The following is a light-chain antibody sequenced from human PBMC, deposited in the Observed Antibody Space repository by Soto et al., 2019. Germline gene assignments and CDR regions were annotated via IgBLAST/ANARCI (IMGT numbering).Light chain of an antibody. CDR3: CAWGDSRKGLCV. V-gene: IGLV1-44*01. J-gene: IGLJ3*02. CDR1: SSNIGSNN. Sequence: QSVLTQPPSASGTPGQRVTISCSGSSSNIGSNNVTWYQQLPGTAPKLLIYSNNKRPSGVPDRFSGSKSGTSAALAISGLQSAEEAADYCCAWGDSRKGLCVFGGGTKLTVL. CDR2: SNN.